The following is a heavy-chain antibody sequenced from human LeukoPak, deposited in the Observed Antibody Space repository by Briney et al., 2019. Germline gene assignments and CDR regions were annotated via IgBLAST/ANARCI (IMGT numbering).Heavy chain of an antibody. J-gene: IGHJ4*02. CDR3: ARVDYGGNSGPGY. Sequence: GGSLRLSCAASGFTFSGFAMHWVRQAPGKGLEWVAVISYDGSNKYYADSVMGRFTISRDNSKNTLYLQMNSLRSEDTAVYHCARVDYGGNSGPGYWGQGTLVTVSS. CDR2: ISYDGSNK. V-gene: IGHV3-30-3*01. D-gene: IGHD4-23*01. CDR1: GFTFSGFA.